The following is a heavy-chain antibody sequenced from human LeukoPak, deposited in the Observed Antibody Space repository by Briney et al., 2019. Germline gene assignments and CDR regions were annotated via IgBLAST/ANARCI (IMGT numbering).Heavy chain of an antibody. D-gene: IGHD3-22*01. V-gene: IGHV4-34*01. CDR3: ARGPPRYYYDSSGYHGEYYFDY. CDR1: GGSFSGYY. CDR2: INHSGST. Sequence: ETLSLTCAVYGGSFSGYYWSWIRQPPGKGLEWIGEINHSGSTNYNPSLKSRVTISVDTSKNQFSLKLSSVTAADAAVYYCARGPPRYYYDSSGYHGEYYFDYWGQGTLVTVSS. J-gene: IGHJ4*02.